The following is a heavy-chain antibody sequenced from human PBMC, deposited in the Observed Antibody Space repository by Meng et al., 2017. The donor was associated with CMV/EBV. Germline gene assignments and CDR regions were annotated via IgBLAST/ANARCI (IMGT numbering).Heavy chain of an antibody. CDR2: ISSSGSTI. V-gene: IGHV3-11*01. D-gene: IGHD3-3*01. CDR3: ARESITIFGVVMTGMDV. J-gene: IGHJ6*02. CDR1: GFTFSDYY. Sequence: GESLKISCAASGFTFSDYYMSWIRLAPGKGLEWVSYISSSGSTIYYADSVKGRFTISRDNAKNSLYLQMNSLRAEDTAVYYCARESITIFGVVMTGMDVWGQGTTVTVSS.